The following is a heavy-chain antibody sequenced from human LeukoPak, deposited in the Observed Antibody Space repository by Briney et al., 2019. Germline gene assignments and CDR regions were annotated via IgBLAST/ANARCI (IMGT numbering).Heavy chain of an antibody. D-gene: IGHD1-26*01. Sequence: PSETLSLTCTVSGGSITSSSYYWGWLRQAPGKGLEWIGSIYNSGDTYDNPSLKSRVSISVAASKTQFSLRLSSVTAADTAVYFCARGRILGANHDAFDIWGQGTMVAVSS. CDR1: GGSITSSSYY. V-gene: IGHV4-39*07. J-gene: IGHJ3*02. CDR3: ARGRILGANHDAFDI. CDR2: IYNSGDT.